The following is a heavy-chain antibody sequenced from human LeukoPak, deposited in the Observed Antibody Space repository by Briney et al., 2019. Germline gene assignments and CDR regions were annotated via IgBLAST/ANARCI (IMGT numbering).Heavy chain of an antibody. Sequence: SETLSLTCAVYGGSFSGYYWSWIRQPPGKGLEWIGEINHSGSTNYNPSLKSRVTISVDTSKNQFSLKLSSVTAADTAVYYCARSRGHSGYDRLDYWGQGTLVTVSS. J-gene: IGHJ4*02. CDR3: ARSRGHSGYDRLDY. D-gene: IGHD5-12*01. V-gene: IGHV4-34*01. CDR1: GGSFSGYY. CDR2: INHSGST.